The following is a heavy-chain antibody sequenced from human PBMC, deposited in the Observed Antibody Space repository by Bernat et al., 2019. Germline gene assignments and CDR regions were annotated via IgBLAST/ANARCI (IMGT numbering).Heavy chain of an antibody. CDR1: GCSISSSSYY. D-gene: IGHD4-23*01. V-gene: IGHV4-39*01. Sequence: QLQLQESAPGLVKPSETLSLTCTVSGCSISSSSYYWVWIRHPPGKGLEWIGSIYYSGRTYYNPSLKSRVTMSVDTAKNQFSLKLSSVTAADTAVYYCASAVTLDYWGQGTLVTVSS. J-gene: IGHJ4*02. CDR2: IYYSGRT. CDR3: ASAVTLDY.